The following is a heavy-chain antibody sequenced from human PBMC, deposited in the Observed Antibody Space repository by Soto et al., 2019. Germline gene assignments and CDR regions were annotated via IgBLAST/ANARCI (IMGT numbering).Heavy chain of an antibody. CDR2: MNPNTGNS. CDR1: EYTFTSYD. CDR3: ARRAETNGWNGFGADKYYFDF. V-gene: IGHV1-8*01. J-gene: IGHJ4*02. Sequence: QVQLVQSGAEVRKPGASVKVSCEASEYTFTSYDIYWVRQATGHGLEWMGWMNPNTGNSGYAQKFQGRVTMTSDTSISTAHMELSSLRSEDTAVYYCARRAETNGWNGFGADKYYFDFWGQGTLVTVSS. D-gene: IGHD1-1*01.